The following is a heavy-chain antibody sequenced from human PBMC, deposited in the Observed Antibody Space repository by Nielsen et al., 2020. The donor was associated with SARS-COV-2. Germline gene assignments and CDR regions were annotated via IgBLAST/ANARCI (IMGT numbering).Heavy chain of an antibody. Sequence: SETLSLTCAVSGGSISSNNWWSWVRQPPGKGLEWIGEIYHRGSTNYSPSLKTRVTISVDKSKNQFSLELRSVTAADTAVYYCARDCSRGLGSSPSYYFDYWGQGTLVTVSS. CDR2: IYHRGST. D-gene: IGHD7-27*01. CDR3: ARDCSRGLGSSPSYYFDY. J-gene: IGHJ4*02. V-gene: IGHV4-4*02. CDR1: GGSISSNNW.